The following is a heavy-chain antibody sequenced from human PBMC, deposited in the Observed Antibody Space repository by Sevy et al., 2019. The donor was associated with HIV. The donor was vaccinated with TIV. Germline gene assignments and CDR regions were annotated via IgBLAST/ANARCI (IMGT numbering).Heavy chain of an antibody. V-gene: IGHV4-34*01. D-gene: IGHD6-13*01. CDR1: GGSFSGYY. J-gene: IGHJ5*02. CDR2: INHSGST. CDR3: ARGSSRLNWFDP. Sequence: SETLSLTCAVYGGSFSGYYWSWIRQPPGKGLEWIGEINHSGSTNYNPSLKSRVTISVDTSKNQFSLKLSSVTAADTAVYYCARGSSRLNWFDPWGKGTLVTVSS.